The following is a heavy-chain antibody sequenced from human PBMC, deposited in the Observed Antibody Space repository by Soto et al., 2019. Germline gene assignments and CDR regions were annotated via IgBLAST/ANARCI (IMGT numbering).Heavy chain of an antibody. D-gene: IGHD5-12*01. CDR1: GFTVSNNF. V-gene: IGHV3-66*01. CDR2: IYTGDST. J-gene: IGHJ4*02. CDR3: ARVSGGYSGDEPLDY. Sequence: EVQLVESGGGLVQPGGSLRLSCAASGFTVSNNFMSWIRQAPGKGLEWVSTIYTGDSTFYADSVKGRFTISRDNSKSTLALQMNSLRTEDTGVYYCARVSGGYSGDEPLDYWGRGALVTVSA.